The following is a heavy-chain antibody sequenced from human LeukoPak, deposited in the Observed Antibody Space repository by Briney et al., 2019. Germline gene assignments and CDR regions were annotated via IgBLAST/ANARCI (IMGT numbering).Heavy chain of an antibody. CDR3: AKDLETINPTMD. V-gene: IGHV3-23*01. D-gene: IGHD3-10*01. J-gene: IGHJ4*02. Sequence: GGSLRLSCAASGFTFSSHAMSWVRQAPGKGLEWVSSIGGSGKNTFYADAVKGRFTISRDNSKDTLYLQMNSLRAEDTAVYYCAKDLETINPTMDWGQGTLVTVSP. CDR2: IGGSGKNT. CDR1: GFTFSSHA.